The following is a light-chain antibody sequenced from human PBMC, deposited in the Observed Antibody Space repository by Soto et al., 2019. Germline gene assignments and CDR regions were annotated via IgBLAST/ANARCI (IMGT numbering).Light chain of an antibody. V-gene: IGLV2-14*01. J-gene: IGLJ3*02. Sequence: QSVLTQPASVSGSPGQSISISCTGTNNDVGGYDYVSWYQQHPGKAPKVMIFDVGNRPSGVSNRFSGSKSGNTASLTISRLQAEDEADYYSSSYTTSNTRVFGGGTKLTVL. CDR1: NNDVGGYDY. CDR2: DVG. CDR3: SSYTTSNTRV.